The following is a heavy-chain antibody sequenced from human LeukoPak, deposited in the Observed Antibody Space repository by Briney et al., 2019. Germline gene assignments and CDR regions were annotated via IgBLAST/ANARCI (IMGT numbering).Heavy chain of an antibody. D-gene: IGHD3-16*01. CDR1: GFTFTSYG. CDR2: ISAYNGNT. V-gene: IGHV1-18*01. CDR3: ALGVNNWFDP. J-gene: IGHJ5*02. Sequence: GGSLRLSCAASGFTFTSYGISWVRQAPGQGLEWMGWISAYNGNTNYAQKLQGRVTMTTDTSTSTAYMELRSLRSDDTAVYYCALGVNNWFDPWGQGTLVTVSS.